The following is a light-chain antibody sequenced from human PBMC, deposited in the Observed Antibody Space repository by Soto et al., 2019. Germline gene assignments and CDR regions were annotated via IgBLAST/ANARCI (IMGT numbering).Light chain of an antibody. Sequence: QSVLTQPASVSASPGQSITISCAGTRDDIGAYDYVSWYQQHPGNAPKLLVYEVTNRPSSVSDRFSGSKSGNTASLTISGLQAEDEADYYCNSYTHSRAVVFGGGNKVPS. J-gene: IGLJ2*01. CDR1: RDDIGAYDY. CDR2: EVT. V-gene: IGLV2-14*01. CDR3: NSYTHSRAVV.